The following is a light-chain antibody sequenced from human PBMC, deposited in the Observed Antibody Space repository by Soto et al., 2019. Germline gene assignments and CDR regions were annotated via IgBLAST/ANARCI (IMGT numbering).Light chain of an antibody. CDR2: NNN. Sequence: QSVLTQPPSASGTPGQRVTISCSGSSSNIGGNTVNWYQQLPGTAPKLLIYNNNQRPSGVPDRFSGSKSGTSASLAISGLQSEDEAYYYCAAWDDSLNGLVFGTGTKVTVL. J-gene: IGLJ1*01. CDR1: SSNIGGNT. V-gene: IGLV1-44*01. CDR3: AAWDDSLNGLV.